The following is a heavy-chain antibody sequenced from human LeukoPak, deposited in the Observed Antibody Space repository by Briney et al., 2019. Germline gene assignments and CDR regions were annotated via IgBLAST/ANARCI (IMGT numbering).Heavy chain of an antibody. V-gene: IGHV1-2*02. Sequence: ASVKVSCKASGYTFTGYYMHRVRQAPGQGLEWMGWINPNSGGTNYAQKFQGRVTMTRDTSISTAYMELSRLRSDDTAVYYCAVEYSSSSGFDYWGQGTLVTVSS. CDR3: AVEYSSSSGFDY. CDR2: INPNSGGT. CDR1: GYTFTGYY. D-gene: IGHD6-6*01. J-gene: IGHJ4*02.